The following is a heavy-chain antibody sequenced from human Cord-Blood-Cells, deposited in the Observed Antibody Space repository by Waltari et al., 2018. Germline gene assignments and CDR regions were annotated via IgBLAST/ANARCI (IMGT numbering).Heavy chain of an antibody. D-gene: IGHD6-19*01. Sequence: QVQLQESGPGLVKPSETLSPTCTVSGGSISIHHWSWIRQPPGKGLEWIGYIYYSGSTNYNPSLKSRVTISVDTSKNQFSLKLSSVTAADTAVYYCARGSIAVAGTGFDYWGQGTLVTVSS. CDR2: IYYSGST. CDR1: GGSISIHH. J-gene: IGHJ4*02. V-gene: IGHV4-59*11. CDR3: ARGSIAVAGTGFDY.